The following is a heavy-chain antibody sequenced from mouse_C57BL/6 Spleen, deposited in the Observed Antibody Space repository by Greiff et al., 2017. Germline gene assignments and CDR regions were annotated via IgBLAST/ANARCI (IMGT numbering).Heavy chain of an antibody. CDR3: ARIYYGYDGFAY. CDR1: GFSLTSYG. D-gene: IGHD2-2*01. J-gene: IGHJ3*01. Sequence: VQLQQSGPGLVQPSQSLSITCTVSGFSLTSYGVHWVRQSPGKGLEWLGVLWSGGSTDYNAAFISGLSISKDNSKSQVFFKMNSLQADDTAIYYCARIYYGYDGFAYWGQGTLVTVSA. V-gene: IGHV2-2*01. CDR2: LWSGGST.